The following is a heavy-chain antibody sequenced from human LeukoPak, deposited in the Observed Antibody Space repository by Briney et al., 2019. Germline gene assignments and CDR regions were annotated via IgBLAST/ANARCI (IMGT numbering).Heavy chain of an antibody. V-gene: IGHV4-30-4*08. CDR1: GGSFSGYY. CDR3: ARDQHSLVGY. CDR2: IYYSGST. Sequence: SSETLSLTCAVYGGSFSGYYWSWIRQPPGKGLEWIGYIYYSGSTYYNPSLKSRVTISVDTSKNQFSLKLSSVAAADTAVYYCARDQHSLVGYWGQGTLVAVSS. J-gene: IGHJ4*02. D-gene: IGHD1-26*01.